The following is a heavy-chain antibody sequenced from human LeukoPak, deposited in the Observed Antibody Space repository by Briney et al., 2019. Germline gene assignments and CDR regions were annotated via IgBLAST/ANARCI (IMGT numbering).Heavy chain of an antibody. V-gene: IGHV1-18*01. Sequence: ASVKVSCKASGYTFTTYGLSWVRQAPGQGLEWMGWISTVNGNTNYAQKFQGRVTMTEDTSTDTAYMELSSLRSEDTAVYYCATDRGSGSYLSFDYWGQGTLVTVSS. D-gene: IGHD1-26*01. CDR2: ISTVNGNT. CDR3: ATDRGSGSYLSFDY. CDR1: GYTFTTYG. J-gene: IGHJ4*02.